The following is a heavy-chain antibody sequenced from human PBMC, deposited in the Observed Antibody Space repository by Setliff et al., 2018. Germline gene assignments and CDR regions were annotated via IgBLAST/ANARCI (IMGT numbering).Heavy chain of an antibody. D-gene: IGHD3-22*01. Sequence: GASVKVSCKTSGYSFTVFGISWVRQAPGQGLEWMGWISPYYGSTNYAQKFQGRVTMTTDTSTRTAYMELTSLTSDDTALYYCVRGQGPRTVVAIPFDHWGQGTLVTVSS. CDR2: ISPYYGST. CDR3: VRGQGPRTVVAIPFDH. J-gene: IGHJ4*02. CDR1: GYSFTVFG. V-gene: IGHV1-18*01.